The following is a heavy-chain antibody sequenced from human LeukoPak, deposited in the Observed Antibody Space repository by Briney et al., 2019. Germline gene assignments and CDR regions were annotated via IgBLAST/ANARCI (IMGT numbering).Heavy chain of an antibody. CDR2: IYTSGST. Sequence: SETLSLTCTVSGGSISSYCWSWIRQPAGKGLEWIGRIYTSGSTNYNPSLKSRVTMSVDTSKNQFSLKLSSVTAADTAVYYCAREGQIWELNYYYGMDVWGQGTTVTVSS. CDR1: GGSISSYC. J-gene: IGHJ6*02. D-gene: IGHD1-26*01. CDR3: AREGQIWELNYYYGMDV. V-gene: IGHV4-4*07.